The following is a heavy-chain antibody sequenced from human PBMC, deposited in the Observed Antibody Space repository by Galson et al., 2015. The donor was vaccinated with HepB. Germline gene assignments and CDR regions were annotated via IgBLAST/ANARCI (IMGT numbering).Heavy chain of an antibody. CDR3: ARGVSYGDYGFLWISGNDY. Sequence: SVKVSCKASGYTFTSYDINWVRQATGQGLEWMGWMNPNSGNTGYAQKFQGRVTMTRNTSISTAYMELSSLRSEDTAVYYCARGVSYGDYGFLWISGNDYWGQGTLVTVSS. CDR2: MNPNSGNT. D-gene: IGHD4-17*01. CDR1: GYTFTSYD. V-gene: IGHV1-8*01. J-gene: IGHJ4*02.